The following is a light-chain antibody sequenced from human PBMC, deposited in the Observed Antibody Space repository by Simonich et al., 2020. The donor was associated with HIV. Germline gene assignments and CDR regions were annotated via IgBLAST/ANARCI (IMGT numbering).Light chain of an antibody. J-gene: IGKJ1*01. CDR1: QSVSNY. Sequence: EIVLTQSPATLSLSPGERATLSCRARQSVSNYLAWYQQKPGQAPRLLIYDASNRATGIPARFRGSGSGTDFTLTISSLEPEDFAVYYCQQRSNWPRTFGQGTKVEIK. V-gene: IGKV3-11*01. CDR3: QQRSNWPRT. CDR2: DAS.